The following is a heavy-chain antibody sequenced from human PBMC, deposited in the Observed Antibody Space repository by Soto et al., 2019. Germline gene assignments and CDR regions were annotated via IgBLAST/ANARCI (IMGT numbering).Heavy chain of an antibody. D-gene: IGHD3-10*01. J-gene: IGHJ5*02. V-gene: IGHV1-8*01. CDR3: ARGQGYYGSGSYWFDP. CDR2: MNPNSGNT. CDR1: GYTFTSYD. Sequence: QVQLVQSGAEVKKPGASVKVSCKASGYTFTSYDINWVRQATGQALEWMGWMNPNSGNTGYAQKFQGRVTMTRNTSISTAYMELSSLRSEDTAVYYCARGQGYYGSGSYWFDPWGQGTLVTVSS.